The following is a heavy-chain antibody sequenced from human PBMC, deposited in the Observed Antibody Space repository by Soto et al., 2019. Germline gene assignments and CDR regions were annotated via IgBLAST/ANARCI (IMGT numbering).Heavy chain of an antibody. V-gene: IGHV1-18*01. CDR1: GYTFTSYG. J-gene: IGHJ4*02. CDR3: ARVGVGLAAPRVWPL. D-gene: IGHD6-13*01. CDR2: INPYNGNT. Sequence: QVQLVQSGAEVKKPGASVKVSCKASGYTFTSYGISWVRQAPGQGLEWMGWINPYNGNTQYADQFSVRVTVSADTSTTTSFMEVTRLTYDDTAVLYCARVGVGLAAPRVWPLWGQGTLVTVSS.